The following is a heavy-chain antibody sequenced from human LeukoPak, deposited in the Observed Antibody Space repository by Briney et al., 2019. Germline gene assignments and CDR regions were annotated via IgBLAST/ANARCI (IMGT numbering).Heavy chain of an antibody. D-gene: IGHD4-23*01. CDR1: GFTFSSYS. CDR3: ASRGNSGAFDI. CDR2: ISSSSTI. J-gene: IGHJ3*02. Sequence: TGGSLRLSCAASGFTFSSYSMNWVRQAPGKGLEWVSYISSSSTIYYADSVKGRFTISRDNAKNSLYLQMNSLRAEDTAVYYCASRGNSGAFDIWGQGTMVTVSS. V-gene: IGHV3-48*04.